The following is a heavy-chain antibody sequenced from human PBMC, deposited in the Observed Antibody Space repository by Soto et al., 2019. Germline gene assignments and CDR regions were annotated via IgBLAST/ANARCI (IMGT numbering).Heavy chain of an antibody. CDR1: GGSISSSSYY. J-gene: IGHJ6*02. Sequence: QLQLQESGPGLMKPSETLSLTCTVSGGSISSSSYYWGWIRQPPGKGLEWIGCIYYSGITYYNPSLKSRFTIAVATSMNQFALSLSFVTAADTAVYYCARLVVRTPRYGLDVWGQGTTVTVSS. V-gene: IGHV4-39*01. D-gene: IGHD2-15*01. CDR2: IYYSGIT. CDR3: ARLVVRTPRYGLDV.